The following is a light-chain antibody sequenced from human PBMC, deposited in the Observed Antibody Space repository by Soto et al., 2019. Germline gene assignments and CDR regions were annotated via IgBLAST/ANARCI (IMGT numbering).Light chain of an antibody. CDR3: QQYGSSVT. J-gene: IGKJ4*01. Sequence: EIVLTQSPGTLSLSPGERATLSCRASQSVSSSYLAWYQQIPGQAPRLLIYGASRRTTAIPDRFSGSGSGTDVTLTISRLEPEDFAVYYCQQYGSSVTFGGGTKVEIK. CDR1: QSVSSSY. V-gene: IGKV3-20*01. CDR2: GAS.